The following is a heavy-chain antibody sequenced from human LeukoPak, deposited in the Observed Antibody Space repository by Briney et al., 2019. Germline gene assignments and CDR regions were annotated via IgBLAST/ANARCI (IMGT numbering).Heavy chain of an antibody. D-gene: IGHD3-22*01. CDR1: GGSFSGYY. V-gene: IGHV4-34*01. CDR2: INHSGST. Sequence: SETLSLTCAVYGGSFSGYYWSWIRQPPGKGLEWIGEINHSGSTNYNPSLKSRVTISVGTSKNQFSLKLSSVTAADTAVYYCARTSIYYDSSGYRSWGQGTLVTVSS. J-gene: IGHJ5*02. CDR3: ARTSIYYDSSGYRS.